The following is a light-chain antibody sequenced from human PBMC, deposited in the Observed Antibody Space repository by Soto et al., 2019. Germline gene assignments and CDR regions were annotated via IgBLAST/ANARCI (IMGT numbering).Light chain of an antibody. J-gene: IGLJ1*01. V-gene: IGLV2-8*01. CDR1: SSDVGGYNY. CDR3: TSYAGSNFYV. CDR2: EVS. Sequence: KPPCTSGSSGQSVAISCTGTSSDVGGYNYVSWYQQHPGKAPKLMIYEVSKRPSGVPDRFSGSKSGNTASLTVSGLQAEDEADYYCTSYAGSNFYVFGTGTKVTVL.